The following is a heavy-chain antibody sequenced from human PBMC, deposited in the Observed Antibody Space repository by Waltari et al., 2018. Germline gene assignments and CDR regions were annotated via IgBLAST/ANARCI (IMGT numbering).Heavy chain of an antibody. Sequence: EVQLVESGGGLFQAGGSLSLSCEASGSTVSGSWRHWVRQGPAKGLLGVARINRDGSDTAYADSAKGRFTISRDNAKNTLFLQMNSLRDEDTGVYYCARAGLLGGLDWWGQGTLVTVSS. CDR1: GSTVSGSW. CDR2: INRDGSDT. V-gene: IGHV3-74*01. J-gene: IGHJ4*02. D-gene: IGHD2-15*01. CDR3: ARAGLLGGLDW.